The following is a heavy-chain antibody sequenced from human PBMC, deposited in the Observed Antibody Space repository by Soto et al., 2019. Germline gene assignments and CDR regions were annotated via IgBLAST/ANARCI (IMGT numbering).Heavy chain of an antibody. Sequence: QLQLQESGSGLVKPSQTLSLTCAVSGDSISSGGYSWNWIRQPPGKGLEWIGYIYHSGGPDYNPSLKSRVAITVDSSNNHFSLNLRTVTAADTAVYYCARDSRSGYDLEYWGQGTLVTVSS. D-gene: IGHD3-22*01. V-gene: IGHV4-30-2*01. J-gene: IGHJ4*02. CDR2: IYHSGGP. CDR3: ARDSRSGYDLEY. CDR1: GDSISSGGYS.